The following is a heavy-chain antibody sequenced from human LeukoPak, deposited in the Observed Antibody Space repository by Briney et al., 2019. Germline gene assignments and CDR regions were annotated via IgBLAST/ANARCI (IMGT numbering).Heavy chain of an antibody. CDR1: GYSISSGYY. D-gene: IGHD3-22*01. CDR3: ATSHYYDSSGRVSYFDY. J-gene: IGHJ4*02. V-gene: IGHV4-38-2*02. Sequence: SETLSLTCTVSGYSISSGYYWGWIRQPPGKGLEWIGSIYHSGSTYYNPSLKSRVTMSVDTSKNQFSLKLSSVTAADTAVYYCATSHYYDSSGRVSYFDYWGQGTLVTVSS. CDR2: IYHSGST.